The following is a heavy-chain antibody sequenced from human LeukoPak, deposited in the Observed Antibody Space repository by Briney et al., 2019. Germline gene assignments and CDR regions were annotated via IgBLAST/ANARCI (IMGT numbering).Heavy chain of an antibody. V-gene: IGHV3-11*01. CDR1: GFTFSDYY. Sequence: GGSLRLSCAASGFTFSDYYMSWIRQAPGKGLEWVSYISSSGSTIYYADSVKGRFTISRDNAKNSLHLQMNSLRAEDTAVYYCARDPMIAEVHYWGQGTLVTVSS. J-gene: IGHJ4*02. CDR3: ARDPMIAEVHY. D-gene: IGHD3-22*01. CDR2: ISSSGSTI.